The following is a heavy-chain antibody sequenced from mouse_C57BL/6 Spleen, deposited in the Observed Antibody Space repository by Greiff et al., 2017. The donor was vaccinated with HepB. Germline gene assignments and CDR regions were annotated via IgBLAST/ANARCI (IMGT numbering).Heavy chain of an antibody. CDR3: ARNRAWYFDV. Sequence: QVQLQQSGPGLVQPSQSLSITCTVSGFSLTSYGVHWVRQSPGKGLEWLGVIWSGGSTGYNAAFISRLSISKDNSKSQVFFKMNSLQADDTAIYYCARNRAWYFDVWGTGTTVTVSS. V-gene: IGHV2-2*01. CDR1: GFSLTSYG. CDR2: IWSGGST. J-gene: IGHJ1*03. D-gene: IGHD3-1*01.